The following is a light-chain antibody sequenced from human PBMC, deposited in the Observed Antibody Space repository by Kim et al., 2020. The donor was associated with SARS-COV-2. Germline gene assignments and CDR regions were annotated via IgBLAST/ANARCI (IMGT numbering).Light chain of an antibody. CDR2: QDN. V-gene: IGLV3-1*01. CDR3: QAWDNSTVI. J-gene: IGLJ2*01. CDR1: KLGDKY. Sequence: VFPGQTASITCSGNKLGDKYVCWYQQMPGPSPVLVIYQDNKRPSGIPERFSGSNSGNTATLTISGTQAMDEADYYCQAWDNSTVIFGGGTKLTVL.